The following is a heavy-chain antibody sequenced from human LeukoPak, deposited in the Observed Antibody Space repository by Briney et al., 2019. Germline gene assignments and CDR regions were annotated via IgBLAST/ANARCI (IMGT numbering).Heavy chain of an antibody. CDR2: ISPYDGST. Sequence: ASVKVSCKASDYTFITYGINWVRQAPGQGLEWMGWISPYDGSTNFAQNFQGRVTMTTDTITNTAFMELRSLRFEDTAVYYCARDKAPRYTYGLGHWGQGTLVTVSS. D-gene: IGHD5-18*01. CDR1: DYTFITYG. V-gene: IGHV1-18*01. CDR3: ARDKAPRYTYGLGH. J-gene: IGHJ4*02.